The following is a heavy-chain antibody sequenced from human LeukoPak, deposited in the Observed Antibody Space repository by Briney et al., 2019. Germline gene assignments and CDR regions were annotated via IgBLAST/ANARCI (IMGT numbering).Heavy chain of an antibody. CDR3: AKDLEFLAYGMDV. D-gene: IGHD3-3*01. CDR1: GFTFSDYY. CDR2: ISSSSSYT. Sequence: PGGSLRLSCAASGFTFSDYYMSWIRQAPGKGLEWVSYISSSSSYTNYADSVKSRFTISRDKSKNTLYLQMNSLRAEDTAVYYCAKDLEFLAYGMDVWGQGTTVTVSS. V-gene: IGHV3-11*06. J-gene: IGHJ6*02.